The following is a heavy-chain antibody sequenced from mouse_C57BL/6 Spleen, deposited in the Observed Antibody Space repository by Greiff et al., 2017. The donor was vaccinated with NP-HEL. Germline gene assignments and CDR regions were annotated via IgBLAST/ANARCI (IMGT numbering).Heavy chain of an antibody. D-gene: IGHD1-1*01. CDR1: GYTFTSYW. J-gene: IGHJ4*01. V-gene: IGHV1-64*01. CDR2: IHPNSGST. Sequence: QVQLQQPGAELVKPGASVKLSCKASGYTFTSYWMHWVKQRPGQGLEWIGMIHPNSGSTNYNEKFKSKATLTVDKSSSTAYMQLSSLTSEDSAVYYWARGFTVVDSFYAMDYWGQGTSVTVSS. CDR3: ARGFTVVDSFYAMDY.